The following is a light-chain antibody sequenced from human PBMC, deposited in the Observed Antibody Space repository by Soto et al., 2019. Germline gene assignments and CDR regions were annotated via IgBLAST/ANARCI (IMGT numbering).Light chain of an antibody. CDR2: EVS. CDR1: SSDVGGYNY. J-gene: IGLJ2*01. CDR3: SSYAGSNNLG. Sequence: QSALTQPPSASLSPGQSVTISCTGTSSDVGGYNYVSWYQQHPGKAPKLMIYEVSKRPSGVPDRFSGSKSGNTASLTVSGLQAEDEADYYCSSYAGSNNLGFGGGTKVTVL. V-gene: IGLV2-8*01.